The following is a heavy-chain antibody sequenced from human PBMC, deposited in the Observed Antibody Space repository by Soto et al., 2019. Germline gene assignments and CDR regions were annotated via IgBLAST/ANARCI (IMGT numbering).Heavy chain of an antibody. CDR3: AKSLYYYDSSPLDH. CDR1: GFDFDDYA. CDR2: TNSDGTDS. Sequence: GGSLRLSCAAAGFDFDDYAIHWVRQVPGKGLEWVSLTNSDGTDSYYMDSVKGRFTISRDNAKSTLYLQMDRLRPEDTALYFCAKSLYYYDSSPLDHWGQGTLVTVSS. J-gene: IGHJ4*02. D-gene: IGHD3-22*01. V-gene: IGHV3-43D*04.